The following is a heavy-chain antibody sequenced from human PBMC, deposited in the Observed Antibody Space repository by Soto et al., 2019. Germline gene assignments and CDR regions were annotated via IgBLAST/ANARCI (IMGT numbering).Heavy chain of an antibody. Sequence: SETLSLTCTVSGGSISSGGYYWSWIRQHPGKGLEWIGYIYYSVSTYYNPSLKSRVTISVDTSKNQFSLKLSSVTAADTAVYYCATPVAYSSSYYFDYWGQGTLVTVSS. J-gene: IGHJ4*02. CDR3: ATPVAYSSSYYFDY. D-gene: IGHD6-6*01. CDR1: GGSISSGGYY. V-gene: IGHV4-31*03. CDR2: IYYSVST.